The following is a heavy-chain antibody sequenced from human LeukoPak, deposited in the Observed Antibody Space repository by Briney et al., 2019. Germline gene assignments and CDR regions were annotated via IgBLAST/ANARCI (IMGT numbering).Heavy chain of an antibody. CDR1: GGSISSYY. D-gene: IGHD3-22*01. J-gene: IGHJ4*02. CDR3: ARQRFDYYDSSGYYYGFDY. Sequence: PSETLSHTCTVSGGSISSYYWSWIRQPPGKGLEWIGYIYYSGSTNYNPSLKSRVTISVDTSKNQFSLKLSSVTAADTAVYYCARQRFDYYDSSGYYYGFDYWGQGTLVTVSS. CDR2: IYYSGST. V-gene: IGHV4-59*01.